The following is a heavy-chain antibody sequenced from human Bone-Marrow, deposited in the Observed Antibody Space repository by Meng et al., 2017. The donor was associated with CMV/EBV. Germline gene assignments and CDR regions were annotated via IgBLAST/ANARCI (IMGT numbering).Heavy chain of an antibody. D-gene: IGHD2-2*01. CDR1: GYTFTGYY. CDR2: INPNSGGT. V-gene: IGHV1-2*02. Sequence: ASVKVSCKASGYTFTGYYMHWVRQAPGQGLEWMGWINPNSGGTNYAQKFQGRVTMTRDTSISTAYMELSRLRSEDTAVYYCARAKRVCSSTSCYGNWFDPWGQGTLVTVSS. CDR3: ARAKRVCSSTSCYGNWFDP. J-gene: IGHJ5*02.